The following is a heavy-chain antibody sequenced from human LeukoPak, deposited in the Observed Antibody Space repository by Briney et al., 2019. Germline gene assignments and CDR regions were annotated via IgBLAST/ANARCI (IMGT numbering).Heavy chain of an antibody. D-gene: IGHD2-15*01. CDR1: GFTFSNYA. V-gene: IGHV3-23*01. CDR3: ARGTLEHCSGASCYPLDS. J-gene: IGHJ5*01. Sequence: PGRSPRLSCAASGFTFSNYAMSWVRQTPGKGLEYVSVVTGSGGDTYYTGSVNGRFTISRDNSKNTLYLQMNSLRAEDTAVYYCARGTLEHCSGASCYPLDSWGQGTLVTVSS. CDR2: VTGSGGDT.